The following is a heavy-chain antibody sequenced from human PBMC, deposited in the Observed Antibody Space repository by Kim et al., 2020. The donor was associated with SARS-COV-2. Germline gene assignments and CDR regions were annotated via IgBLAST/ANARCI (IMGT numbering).Heavy chain of an antibody. Sequence: GGSLRLSCAASGFIFSSYSMNWVRQAPGKGLEWVSSISSSSSDIYYADSVKGRFTISRDNAKNSLYLQMNSLRAEDTAVYYCASQGHCSSTSCYGNYYYYGMDVWGQGTTVTVSS. CDR2: ISSSSSDI. V-gene: IGHV3-21*01. D-gene: IGHD2-2*01. CDR1: GFIFSSYS. CDR3: ASQGHCSSTSCYGNYYYYGMDV. J-gene: IGHJ6*02.